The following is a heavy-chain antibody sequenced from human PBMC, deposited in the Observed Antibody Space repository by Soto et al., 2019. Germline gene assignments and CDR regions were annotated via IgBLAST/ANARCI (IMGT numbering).Heavy chain of an antibody. CDR1: GGSISSYY. V-gene: IGHV4-59*01. CDR3: ARDARVPFYPGPVVQQLVLSHYYYYGMDV. CDR2: IYYSGST. J-gene: IGHJ6*02. Sequence: PSETLSLTCTVSGGSISSYYWGWIRQPPGKGLEWIGYIYYSGSTNYNPSLKSRVTISVDTSKNQFSLKLSSVTAADTAVYYCARDARVPFYPGPVVQQLVLSHYYYYGMDVWGQGTTVTVSS. D-gene: IGHD6-13*01.